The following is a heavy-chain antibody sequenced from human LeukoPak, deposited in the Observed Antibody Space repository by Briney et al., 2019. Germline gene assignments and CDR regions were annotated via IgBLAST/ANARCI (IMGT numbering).Heavy chain of an antibody. V-gene: IGHV3-23*01. CDR1: GFTFSSYA. J-gene: IGHJ6*02. CDR2: ISGSGGST. D-gene: IGHD6-19*01. Sequence: GGSLRLSCAASGFTFSSYAMSWVRQAPGKGLEWVSAISGSGGSTYYADSVKGRFTVSRDNAKNSLYLQMNSLRAEDTAVYYCARISSGGRYYGMDVWGQGTTVTVSS. CDR3: ARISSGGRYYGMDV.